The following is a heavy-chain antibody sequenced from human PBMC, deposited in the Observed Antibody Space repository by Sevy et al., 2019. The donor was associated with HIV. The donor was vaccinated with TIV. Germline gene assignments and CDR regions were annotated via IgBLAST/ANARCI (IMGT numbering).Heavy chain of an antibody. D-gene: IGHD2-2*01. Sequence: ASVKVSCKASGYTFTGYYMHWVRQAPGQGLEWMGWINPNSGGTNYAQKFQGRVTMTRDTSISTAYMELSRLRSDDMAVYYCARDPSDADIVVVPAATGRNWFDPWGQGTLVTVSS. CDR3: ARDPSDADIVVVPAATGRNWFDP. CDR1: GYTFTGYY. J-gene: IGHJ5*02. V-gene: IGHV1-2*02. CDR2: INPNSGGT.